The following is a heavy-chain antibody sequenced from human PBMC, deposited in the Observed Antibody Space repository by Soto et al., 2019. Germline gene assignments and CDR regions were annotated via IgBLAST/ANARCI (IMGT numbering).Heavy chain of an antibody. V-gene: IGHV1-2*02. CDR2: INPNSGGT. CDR1: GYTFTGYY. CDR3: ARGGSGFDWPLEDYYYGMDV. Sequence: ASVNVSCKASGYTFTGYYMHWVRQAPGQGLEWMGWINPNSGGTNYAQKFQGRVTMTRDTSISTAYMELSRLRSDDTAVYYCARGGSGFDWPLEDYYYGMDVWGQGTTVTVSS. D-gene: IGHD3-9*01. J-gene: IGHJ6*02.